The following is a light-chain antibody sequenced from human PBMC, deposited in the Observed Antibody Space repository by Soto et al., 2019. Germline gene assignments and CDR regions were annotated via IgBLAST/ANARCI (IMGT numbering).Light chain of an antibody. V-gene: IGLV1-40*01. Sequence: QPVLTQPPSVSGAPGQRVTISCTGSSSNIGAGYEVHWYQQLPGTAPKLLIYGNSNRPSGVPDRFSGSKSGTSASLAITGLQAEDEADYYCQSYDSSLSGAVFGGGTQLTVL. CDR1: SSNIGAGYE. J-gene: IGLJ7*01. CDR3: QSYDSSLSGAV. CDR2: GNS.